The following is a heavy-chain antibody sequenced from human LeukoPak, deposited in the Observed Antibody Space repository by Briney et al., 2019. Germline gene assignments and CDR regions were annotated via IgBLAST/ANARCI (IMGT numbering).Heavy chain of an antibody. Sequence: PGGSLRLSCAASGFAFNFYAMSWVRQAPGKGLQWVSSISGTSGYIYYADSVKGRFTISRDNAKNSLYLQMNSLRAEDTAVYYCATQWFGELLPDYWGQGTLVTVSS. CDR2: ISGTSGYI. D-gene: IGHD3-10*01. V-gene: IGHV3-21*01. CDR1: GFAFNFYA. J-gene: IGHJ4*02. CDR3: ATQWFGELLPDY.